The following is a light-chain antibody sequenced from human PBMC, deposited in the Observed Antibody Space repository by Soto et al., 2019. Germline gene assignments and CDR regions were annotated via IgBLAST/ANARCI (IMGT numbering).Light chain of an antibody. Sequence: EIVMTQSPATLSVSPGERATLSCRASQSVSSNLAWYQQKPGQAPRLLIYGASIRATGIPARFSGSGSGTEFTLTISRLQSEDFAVYYCQQYNNCPITFGQGTRLEIK. CDR3: QQYNNCPIT. CDR2: GAS. CDR1: QSVSSN. V-gene: IGKV3D-15*01. J-gene: IGKJ5*01.